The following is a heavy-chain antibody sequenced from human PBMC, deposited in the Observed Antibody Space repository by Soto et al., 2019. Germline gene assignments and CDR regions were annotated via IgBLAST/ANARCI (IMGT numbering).Heavy chain of an antibody. J-gene: IGHJ4*02. V-gene: IGHV4-39*01. Sequence: QLQLQESGPGLVKPSETLSLTCTVSGGSISSSSYYWGWIRQPPGKGLEWIGSIYYSGSTYYNPSLKSRVTISVDTSKNQFSLKLSSVTAADTAVYYCALGGIAARPVDYWGQGTLVTVSS. CDR3: ALGGIAARPVDY. CDR2: IYYSGST. D-gene: IGHD6-6*01. CDR1: GGSISSSSYY.